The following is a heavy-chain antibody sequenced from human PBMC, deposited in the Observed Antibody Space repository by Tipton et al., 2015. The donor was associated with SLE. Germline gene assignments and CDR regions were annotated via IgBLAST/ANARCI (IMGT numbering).Heavy chain of an antibody. CDR3: ARRPADCYGAHCGFDD. D-gene: IGHD2-21*01. CDR2: IYHDGRT. V-gene: IGHV4-38-2*01. J-gene: IGHJ4*02. CDR1: GNVISRGYF. Sequence: TLSLTCGVSGNVISRGYFWGWIRQSPGKGLEWIGSIYHDGRTYYNPSLKSRVTISIDTSKNQFSLKLSSVTAADTATYYCARRPADCYGAHCGFDDWVQGTLVNVSS.